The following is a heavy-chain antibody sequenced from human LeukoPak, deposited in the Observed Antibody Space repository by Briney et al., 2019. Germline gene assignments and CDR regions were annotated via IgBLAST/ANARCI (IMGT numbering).Heavy chain of an antibody. Sequence: GGSLRLSCAASGFTFSSYAMSWVRQAPGKGLEWVSAISGSGGSTYYADSVKGRFTISRDNPKNTPYLQMNSLRAEDTAIYYCARDLRGYDASWGQGTLVTVSS. V-gene: IGHV3-23*01. D-gene: IGHD5-12*01. CDR3: ARDLRGYDAS. CDR2: ISGSGGST. J-gene: IGHJ4*02. CDR1: GFTFSSYA.